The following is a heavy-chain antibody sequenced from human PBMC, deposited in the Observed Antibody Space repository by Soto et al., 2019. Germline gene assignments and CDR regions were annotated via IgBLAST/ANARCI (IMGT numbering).Heavy chain of an antibody. V-gene: IGHV3-30*18. Sequence: GGSLRLSCAASGFTFNIYGMHWVRQAPDKGLEWVALISYDGSNQYYADSVKGRFTISRDNSKNTLYLQMNSLRAEDTAVYYCAKGRGSPTQPYWGQGTLVTVSS. CDR3: AKGRGSPTQPY. D-gene: IGHD2-15*01. CDR2: ISYDGSNQ. CDR1: GFTFNIYG. J-gene: IGHJ4*02.